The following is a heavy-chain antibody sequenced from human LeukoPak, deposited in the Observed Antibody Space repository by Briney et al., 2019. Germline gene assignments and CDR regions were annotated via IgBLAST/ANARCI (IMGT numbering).Heavy chain of an antibody. CDR3: AKDSFGVARDY. Sequence: SQTLSLTCTVSGDSMIDNNFYWGWTRESPQKGREWIGSIHYNGKSLYHPSLTRRVTLSVDASKNQISLKLSSVTAADTAVYYCAKDSFGVARDYWGRGILVTASS. D-gene: IGHD3-3*01. J-gene: IGHJ4*02. V-gene: IGHV4-39*07. CDR1: GDSMIDNNFY. CDR2: IHYNGKS.